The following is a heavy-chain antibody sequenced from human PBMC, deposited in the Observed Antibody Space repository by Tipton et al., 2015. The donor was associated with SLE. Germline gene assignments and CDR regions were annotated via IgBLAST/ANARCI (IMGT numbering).Heavy chain of an antibody. CDR2: IKSKTDGGTT. Sequence: SLRLSCAASGFTFSNAWMSWVRQAPGKGLEWVGRIKSKTDGGTTDYAAPVKGRFTISRDDSKNTLYLQMNSLKTEDTAVYYCTTEMAMGDAFDIWGQGTMVTVSS. J-gene: IGHJ3*02. CDR3: TTEMAMGDAFDI. V-gene: IGHV3-15*01. D-gene: IGHD5-24*01. CDR1: GFTFSNAW.